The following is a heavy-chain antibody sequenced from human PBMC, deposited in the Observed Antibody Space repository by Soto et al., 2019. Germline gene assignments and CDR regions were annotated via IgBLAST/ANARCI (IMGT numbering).Heavy chain of an antibody. CDR2: ISGSYGST. CDR3: AKKPSSSGYYPFDY. J-gene: IGHJ4*02. Sequence: PGGSLRLSCAASGFSFIGYAMSWVRQAPGKGLEWVSTISGSYGSTYYADSVKGRFTISRDNSKNTLYLEMNSLRAEDTAVYYCAKKPSSSGYYPFDYWGQGTLVTVSS. D-gene: IGHD3-22*01. CDR1: GFSFIGYA. V-gene: IGHV3-23*01.